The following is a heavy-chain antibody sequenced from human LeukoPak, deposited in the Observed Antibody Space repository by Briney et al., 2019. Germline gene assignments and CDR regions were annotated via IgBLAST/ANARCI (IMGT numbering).Heavy chain of an antibody. CDR3: ARSGGTSARVNAFDI. Sequence: SETLSLTCAVSGGSISSGGYSWSWIRQPPGKGLEWIGYIYHSGSTYYNPSLKSRVTISVDRSKNQFSLKLTSVAAADTAVYYCARSGGTSARVNAFDIWGQGTMVTVSS. CDR2: IYHSGST. J-gene: IGHJ3*02. V-gene: IGHV4-30-2*01. CDR1: GGSISSGGYS. D-gene: IGHD2-15*01.